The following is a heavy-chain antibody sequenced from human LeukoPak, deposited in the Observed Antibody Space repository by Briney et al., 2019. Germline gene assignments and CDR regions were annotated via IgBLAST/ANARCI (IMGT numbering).Heavy chain of an antibody. D-gene: IGHD4-23*01. CDR2: IYYSGST. CDR1: GGSISSYY. CDR3: ARVGRLDYGGNSAVDYFDY. V-gene: IGHV4-39*07. Sequence: SETLSLTCTVSGGSISSYYWGWIRQPPGKGLEWIGSIYYSGSTYYNPSLKSRVTISVDTSKNQFSLKLSSVTAADTAVYYCARVGRLDYGGNSAVDYFDYWGQGTLVTVSS. J-gene: IGHJ4*02.